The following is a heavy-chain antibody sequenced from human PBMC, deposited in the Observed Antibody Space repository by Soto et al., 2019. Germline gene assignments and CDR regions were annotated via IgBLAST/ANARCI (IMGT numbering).Heavy chain of an antibody. CDR3: ARYGDPRYYYYYYGMDV. CDR1: GFTFSSYW. CDR2: IKQDGSEK. D-gene: IGHD4-17*01. J-gene: IGHJ6*02. V-gene: IGHV3-7*05. Sequence: GGSLRLSCAASGFTFSSYWMSWVRQAPGKGLEWVANIKQDGSEKYYVDSVKGRFTISRDNAKNSLYLQMNSLRAEDTAVYYCARYGDPRYYYYYYGMDVWGQGTTVTVSS.